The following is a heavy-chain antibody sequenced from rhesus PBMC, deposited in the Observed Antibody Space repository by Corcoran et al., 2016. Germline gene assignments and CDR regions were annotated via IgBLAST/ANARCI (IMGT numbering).Heavy chain of an antibody. CDR2: LDPEDGAS. Sequence: VQRVQAGAEVKRPGPSAKISCKASGYTFTDSDSHWARQAPGKGLGWVGRLDPEDGASIHGHHFQDRVPITADTAIDTADMELTSLGSVDTAVYYCTTGGNHFDYWGQGALVTVSS. J-gene: IGHJ4*01. CDR1: GYTFTDSD. V-gene: IGHV1-111*02. D-gene: IGHD3-9*01. CDR3: TTGGNHFDY.